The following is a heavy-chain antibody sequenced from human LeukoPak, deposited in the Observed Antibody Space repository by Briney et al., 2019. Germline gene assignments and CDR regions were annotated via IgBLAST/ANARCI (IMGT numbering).Heavy chain of an antibody. V-gene: IGHV4-30-2*01. D-gene: IGHD3-16*01. CDR3: ASFEGEVTDGLAFDI. CDR1: GGSISSGGYS. Sequence: PSETLSLTCAVSGGSISSGGYSWSWIRQPPGKGLEWIGYIYHSGSTYYNPSLKSRVTISVDRSKNQFSLKLSSVTAADTAVYYCASFEGEVTDGLAFDIWGQGTMVTVSS. J-gene: IGHJ3*02. CDR2: IYHSGST.